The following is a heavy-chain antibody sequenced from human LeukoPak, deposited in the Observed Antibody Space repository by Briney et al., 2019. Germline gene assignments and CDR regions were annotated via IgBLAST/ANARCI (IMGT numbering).Heavy chain of an antibody. J-gene: IGHJ1*01. V-gene: IGHV3-66*01. CDR3: ARDPGSGWQHAY. D-gene: IGHD6-19*01. CDR1: VFTVSSNY. Sequence: GGPLRLSCAPSVFTVSSNYMSGVREAPGKGREGVSVIFSGGSTFYADSVKGRFTISRDNSKNTLYLKMHSLSADDTAVYYCARDPGSGWQHAYWGQGNLVTVSS. CDR2: IFSGGST.